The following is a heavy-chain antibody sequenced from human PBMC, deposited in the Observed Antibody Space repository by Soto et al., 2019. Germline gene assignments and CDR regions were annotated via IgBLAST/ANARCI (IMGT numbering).Heavy chain of an antibody. V-gene: IGHV1-46*03. CDR2: INPSGGTT. CDR1: GYTFTSYTFTSYS. D-gene: IGHD2-2*01. Sequence: QVQLVQSGAEVKKPGASVKVSCKASGYTFTSYTFTSYSIHWVRQAPGQGLEWMGLINPSGGTTSFAQKFQGRVTMSGDTSTSTVYMELSSLRSEDTAVYHCARAYGSQPSYLQYWGQGTLVTVSS. J-gene: IGHJ1*01. CDR3: ARAYGSQPSYLQY.